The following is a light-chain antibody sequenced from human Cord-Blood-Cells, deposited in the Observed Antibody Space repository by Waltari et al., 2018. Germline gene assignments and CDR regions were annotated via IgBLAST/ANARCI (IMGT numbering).Light chain of an antibody. CDR3: NSRDSSGNHLV. CDR1: SLRSYY. J-gene: IGLJ3*02. V-gene: IGLV3-19*01. Sequence: SSELTQDPAVSVALGQTVRITCQGDSLRSYYASWYQQKPGQAPVLVIYGKNNRPSGIPDLFCGSSSGNTASLTITGAQAEDEADYYCNSRDSSGNHLVFGGGTKLTVL. CDR2: GKN.